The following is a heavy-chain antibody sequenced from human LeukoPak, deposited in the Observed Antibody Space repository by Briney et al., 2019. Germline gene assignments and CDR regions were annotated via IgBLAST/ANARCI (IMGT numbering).Heavy chain of an antibody. Sequence: SETLSLTCAVYGGSFSGYYWSWIRQHPGKGLEWIGYIYYSGSTYYNPSLKSRVTISVDTSKNQFSLKLSSVTAADTAVYYCARDTPNSSGYYAWFDPWGQGTLVTVSS. D-gene: IGHD3-22*01. J-gene: IGHJ5*02. CDR3: ARDTPNSSGYYAWFDP. CDR2: IYYSGST. V-gene: IGHV4-31*11. CDR1: GGSFSGYY.